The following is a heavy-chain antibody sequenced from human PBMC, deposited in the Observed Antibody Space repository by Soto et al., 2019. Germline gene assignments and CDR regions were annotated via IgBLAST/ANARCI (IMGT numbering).Heavy chain of an antibody. Sequence: EVQLVESGGGLVRPGGSLRLSCAASGFTFSRYSMNWVRQAPGKGLEWVSSISSTTNYIYYADSMKGRFTVSRDNAKNSVYLDMNSPSAEDTAVYYCARESEDLTSNFDYWGQGTLVTVSS. CDR1: GFTFSRYS. V-gene: IGHV3-21*01. CDR3: ARESEDLTSNFDY. J-gene: IGHJ4*02. CDR2: ISSTTNYI.